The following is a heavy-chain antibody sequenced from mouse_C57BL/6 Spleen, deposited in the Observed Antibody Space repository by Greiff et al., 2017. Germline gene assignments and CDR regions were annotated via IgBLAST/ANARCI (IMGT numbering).Heavy chain of an antibody. V-gene: IGHV1-55*01. CDR1: GYTFTSYW. D-gene: IGHD2-5*01. J-gene: IGHJ2*01. Sequence: QVQLKQPGAELVKPGASVKMSCKASGYTFTSYWITWVKQRPGQGLEWIGDIYPGSGSTNYNEKFKSKATLTVDTSSSTAYLQLSSLTSEDSAVYYCARPDYSNYYFDYWGQGTTLTVSS. CDR3: ARPDYSNYYFDY. CDR2: IYPGSGST.